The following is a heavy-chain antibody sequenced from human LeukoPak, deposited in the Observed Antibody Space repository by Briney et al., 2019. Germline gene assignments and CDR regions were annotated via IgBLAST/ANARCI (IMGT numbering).Heavy chain of an antibody. CDR1: GGSISSYY. CDR3: ARGGYYGSGNDFRFDP. CDR2: IYYSGST. Sequence: SETLSLTCTVSGGSISSYYWSWIRQPPGKGLEWFGNIYYSGSTNYNPSLKSRVTISVDTSKNQFSLKLSSVTAADTAVYYCARGGYYGSGNDFRFDPWGQGTLVTVSS. V-gene: IGHV4-59*01. J-gene: IGHJ5*02. D-gene: IGHD3-10*01.